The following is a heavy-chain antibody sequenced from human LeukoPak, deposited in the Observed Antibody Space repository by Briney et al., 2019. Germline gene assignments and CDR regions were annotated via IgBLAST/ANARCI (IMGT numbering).Heavy chain of an antibody. Sequence: PGGSLRLSCAASGFTFSSYGMHWLRQAPGKGLEWVAVIWYDGSNKYYADSVKGRFTISRDNSKNTLYLQMNSLRAEDTAVYYCAKAGTRYYYDSSGYFDYWGQGTLVTVSS. CDR2: IWYDGSNK. CDR1: GFTFSSYG. D-gene: IGHD3-22*01. J-gene: IGHJ4*02. CDR3: AKAGTRYYYDSSGYFDY. V-gene: IGHV3-33*06.